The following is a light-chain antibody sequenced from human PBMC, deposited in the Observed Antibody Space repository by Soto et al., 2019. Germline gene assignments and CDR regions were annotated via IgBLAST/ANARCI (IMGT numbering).Light chain of an antibody. J-gene: IGKJ2*01. CDR3: QQYYRTPYT. Sequence: DFVMTQSPDSLAVSLGERATINCKSSQSLSYISNNRDYLAWYQQTPGQPPRLLFYWASTRQAGVPDRFSASGSGTDFSLTINNLQAEDVAVYFCQQYYRTPYTFGQGTRLEI. CDR1: QSLSYISNNRDY. CDR2: WAS. V-gene: IGKV4-1*01.